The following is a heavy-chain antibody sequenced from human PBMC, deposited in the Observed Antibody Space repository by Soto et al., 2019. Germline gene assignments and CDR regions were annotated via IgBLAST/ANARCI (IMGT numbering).Heavy chain of an antibody. V-gene: IGHV1-8*01. Sequence: QVQLELSGAEVEKPGASVRVSCKASGYTFISYDINWVRQAPGQGLEWMGRMNPNSGNTVYGQKFQGRVTMTRNISIATAYRERSRLRSEDTALYYCARAPQDGGTYMDYWGQGTLVTVSS. CDR1: GYTFISYD. CDR2: MNPNSGNT. CDR3: ARAPQDGGTYMDY. D-gene: IGHD2-15*01. J-gene: IGHJ4*02.